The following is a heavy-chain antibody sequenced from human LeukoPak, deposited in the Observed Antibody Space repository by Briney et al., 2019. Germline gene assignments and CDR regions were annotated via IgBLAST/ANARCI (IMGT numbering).Heavy chain of an antibody. CDR3: ARDVPRGTGYMDV. J-gene: IGHJ6*03. Sequence: SETLSLTCTVSGGSIKNYYWTWIRQPPGKGLEWIGYIYYSGSTSSNPSLKSRVTISVDTSKNQFSLRLKYETAADTAVYYCARDVPRGTGYMDVWGKGTTVTVSS. D-gene: IGHD3-10*01. CDR2: IYYSGST. V-gene: IGHV4-59*01. CDR1: GGSIKNYY.